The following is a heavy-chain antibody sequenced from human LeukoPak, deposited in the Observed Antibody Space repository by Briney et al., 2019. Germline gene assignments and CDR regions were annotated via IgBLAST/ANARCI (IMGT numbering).Heavy chain of an antibody. CDR3: AKDSQYSYGFLDY. D-gene: IGHD5-18*01. Sequence: GGSLRLSCAASGFTLSSYAMSWVRQAPGKGLEWVSLISGNTGSTYYADSVKGRFTISRDITKNTLYLQMNSLRAEDTAVYYCAKDSQYSYGFLDYWGQGTLVTVSS. J-gene: IGHJ4*02. CDR1: GFTLSSYA. CDR2: ISGNTGST. V-gene: IGHV3-23*01.